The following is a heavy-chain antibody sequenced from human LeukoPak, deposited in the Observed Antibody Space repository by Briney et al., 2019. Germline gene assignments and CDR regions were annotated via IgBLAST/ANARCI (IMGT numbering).Heavy chain of an antibody. CDR2: INPNSGGT. CDR1: GYTFTGYY. CDR3: ARGYYDSSGYYNYFDY. V-gene: IGHV1-2*02. D-gene: IGHD3-22*01. Sequence: ASVKVSCTASGYTFTGYYMHWVRQAPGQGLEWMGWINPNSGGTNYAQKFQGRVTMTRDTSISTAYMELSRLRSDDTAVYYCARGYYDSSGYYNYFDYWGQGTLVTVSS. J-gene: IGHJ4*02.